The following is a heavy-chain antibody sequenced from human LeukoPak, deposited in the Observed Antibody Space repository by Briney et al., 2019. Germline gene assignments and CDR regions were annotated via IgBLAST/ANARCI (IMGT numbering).Heavy chain of an antibody. CDR3: ARDRSSGLYYYDSSGYFDAFDI. Sequence: PGRSLRLSCAASGFTFSSYGMHWVRQAPGKGLEWVAVISYDGSNKYYADSVKGRFTISRDNSKNTLYLQMNSLRAEDTAVYYCARDRSSGLYYYDSSGYFDAFDIWGQGTMVTVSS. CDR2: ISYDGSNK. D-gene: IGHD3-22*01. V-gene: IGHV3-30*03. J-gene: IGHJ3*02. CDR1: GFTFSSYG.